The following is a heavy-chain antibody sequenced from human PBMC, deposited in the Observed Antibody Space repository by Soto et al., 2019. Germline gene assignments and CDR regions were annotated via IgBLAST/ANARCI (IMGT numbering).Heavy chain of an antibody. Sequence: QVQLQESGPGLVKCSETLSLTYRVSGGSISNYFWSWIRQPPGKGLEWIGYIFNSGSTIYSPSLKSRVTLTLDTSKNQFSLRLGSVTVADTAIYYCARGPETYYMDVWGKGTTVTVSS. CDR2: IFNSGST. V-gene: IGHV4-59*01. J-gene: IGHJ6*03. CDR3: ARGPETYYMDV. CDR1: GGSISNYF.